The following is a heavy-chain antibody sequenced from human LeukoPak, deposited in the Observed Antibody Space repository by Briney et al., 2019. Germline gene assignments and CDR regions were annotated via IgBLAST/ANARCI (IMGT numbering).Heavy chain of an antibody. CDR1: GGSISSGDYY. D-gene: IGHD2-2*01. J-gene: IGHJ6*02. V-gene: IGHV4-30-4*01. CDR2: IYYSGST. CDR3: ARVGYCSSTSCYSAGMDV. Sequence: SETLSLTCTVSGGSISSGDYYWSWIRQPPGKGLEWIGYIYYSGSTYYNPSLKSRATISVDTSKNQFSLKLSSVTAADTAVYYCARVGYCSSTSCYSAGMDVWGQGTTVTVSS.